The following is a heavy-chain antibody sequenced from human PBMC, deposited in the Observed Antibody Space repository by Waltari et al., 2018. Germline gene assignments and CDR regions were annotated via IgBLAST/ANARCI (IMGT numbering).Heavy chain of an antibody. Sequence: QVQLVQSGAEVKKPGASVKVSCKASGYTFTDYYMHWVRQAPGQGLEWMGRINPNRGGTNDTQKFKGRVTMTRDTSISTAYMELSRLRSDDTAVYYCARGGPAIFGVLITKRFDYWGQGTLVTVSS. CDR1: GYTFTDYY. CDR3: ARGGPAIFGVLITKRFDY. V-gene: IGHV1-2*06. D-gene: IGHD3-3*01. J-gene: IGHJ4*02. CDR2: INPNRGGT.